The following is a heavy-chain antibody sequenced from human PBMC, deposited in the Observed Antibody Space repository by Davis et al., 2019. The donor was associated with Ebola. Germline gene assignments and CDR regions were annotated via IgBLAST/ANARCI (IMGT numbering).Heavy chain of an antibody. V-gene: IGHV1-18*01. J-gene: IGHJ4*02. Sequence: AASVKVSCKASGGTFSSYAISWVRQAPGQGLEWMGWISAYNGNTNYAQKLQGRVTMTTDTSASTAYMELSSLRSEDTAVYYCARYSSGWYGGFDYWGQGTLVTVSS. CDR3: ARYSSGWYGGFDY. CDR1: GGTFSSYA. D-gene: IGHD6-19*01. CDR2: ISAYNGNT.